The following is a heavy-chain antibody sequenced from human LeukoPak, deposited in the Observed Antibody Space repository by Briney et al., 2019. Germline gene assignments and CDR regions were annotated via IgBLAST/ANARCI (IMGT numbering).Heavy chain of an antibody. D-gene: IGHD5-12*01. J-gene: IGHJ3*02. Sequence: GGSLRLSCAASGFTFSSYAMHWVRQAPGKGLEWVAVISYDGSNKYYADSVRGRFTISRDNSKNTLYLQMNSLRAEDTAVYYCARGGGYDFGAFDIWGQGTMVTVSS. CDR1: GFTFSSYA. CDR2: ISYDGSNK. V-gene: IGHV3-30-3*01. CDR3: ARGGGYDFGAFDI.